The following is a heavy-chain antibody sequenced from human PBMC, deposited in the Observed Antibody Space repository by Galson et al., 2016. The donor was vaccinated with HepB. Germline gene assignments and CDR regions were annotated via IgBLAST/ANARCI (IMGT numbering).Heavy chain of an antibody. CDR2: ISGSGFST. Sequence: SPRLSCAASGFTFSRYAMSWVRQAPGKGLEWVSGISGSGFSTYYPDSVRGRFTISRDNSNDTLYLQMNSLRAEDTAVYYCAKRGDWGTYDSSGYIDYWGQGTLVTVSS. CDR1: GFTFSRYA. J-gene: IGHJ4*02. D-gene: IGHD3-22*01. V-gene: IGHV3-23*01. CDR3: AKRGDWGTYDSSGYIDY.